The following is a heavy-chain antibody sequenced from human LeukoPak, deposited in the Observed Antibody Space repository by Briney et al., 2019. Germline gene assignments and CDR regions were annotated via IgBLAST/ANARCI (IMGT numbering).Heavy chain of an antibody. CDR3: AAVDFDY. CDR1: GFTLRNAW. CDR2: IKSKTDGGTT. Sequence: GGSLRLSCAASGFTLRNAWVTWVRQVPGKGLEWVGRIKSKTDGGTTDYAAPVKGRFTISRDNSEDTLYLQMNGLKTEDTAVYYCAAVDFDYWGQGTLVTVSS. V-gene: IGHV3-15*01. D-gene: IGHD4-23*01. J-gene: IGHJ4*02.